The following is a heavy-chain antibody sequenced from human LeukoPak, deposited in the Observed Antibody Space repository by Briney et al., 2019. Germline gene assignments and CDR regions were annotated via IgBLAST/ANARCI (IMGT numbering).Heavy chain of an antibody. J-gene: IGHJ5*02. V-gene: IGHV4-34*01. CDR2: INHSGSN. CDR3: ARGRSWYGGVWFDP. CDR1: GGSFSGYY. Sequence: SETLSLTCFVYGGSFSGYYWSWIRQPPGKGLEWIGEINHSGSNNYNPSLKSRVTISVDTSKNKFSLKLSSVTAADTAVYYCARGRSWYGGVWFDPWGQGTLVTVSS. D-gene: IGHD6-13*01.